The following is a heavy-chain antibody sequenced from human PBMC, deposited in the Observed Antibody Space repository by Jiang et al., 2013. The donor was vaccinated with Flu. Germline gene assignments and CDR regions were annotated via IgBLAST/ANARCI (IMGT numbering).Heavy chain of an antibody. CDR3: ARDPGLLCFDY. J-gene: IGHJ4*02. Sequence: GSGLVKPSETLSLTCTVSGYSISSGYYWGWIRQPPGKGLEWIGSIYHSGSTYYNPSLKSRVTISVDTSKNQFSLKLSSVTAADTAVYYCARDPGLLCFDYWGQGTLVTVSS. CDR2: IYHSGST. D-gene: IGHD2-21*01. CDR1: GYSISSGYY. V-gene: IGHV4-38-2*02.